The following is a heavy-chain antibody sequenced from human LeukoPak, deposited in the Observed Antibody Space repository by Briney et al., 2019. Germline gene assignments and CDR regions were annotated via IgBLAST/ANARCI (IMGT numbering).Heavy chain of an antibody. CDR3: ARDNGDYEDAFDI. D-gene: IGHD4-17*01. J-gene: IGHJ3*02. V-gene: IGHV3-48*01. CDR1: GFTFSSFW. Sequence: GGSLRLSCAASGFTFSSFWMSWVRQAPGKGLEWVSYISSSSSTIYYADSVKGRFTISRDNAKNSLYLQMNSLRAEDTAVYYCARDNGDYEDAFDIWGQGTMVTVSS. CDR2: ISSSSSTI.